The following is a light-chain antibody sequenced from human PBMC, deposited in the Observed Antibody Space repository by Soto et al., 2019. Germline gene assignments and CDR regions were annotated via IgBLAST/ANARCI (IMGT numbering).Light chain of an antibody. J-gene: IGLJ1*01. Sequence: QSALTQPASVSGSPGQSITISCTGTISDVGGYNYVSWYQQHPGKAPKLMIFDVSNRPSGVSNRFSGSKSGYTASLTISGRQAEYEDAYYCSSYTRSSTGVFGTGTKLTVL. V-gene: IGLV2-14*03. CDR1: ISDVGGYNY. CDR3: SSYTRSSTGV. CDR2: DVS.